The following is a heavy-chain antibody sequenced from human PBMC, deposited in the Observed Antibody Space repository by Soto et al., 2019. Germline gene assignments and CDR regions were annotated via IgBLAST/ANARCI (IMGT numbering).Heavy chain of an antibody. CDR1: GGTFSSYA. J-gene: IGHJ3*02. Sequence: ASVKVSCKASGGTFSSYAISWVRQAPGQGLEWMGGIIPIFGTTNYAQKFQGRVTITADESTSTAYMELSSLRSEETAVYYCARDGGATGFVAFDIPGQGTIGSVSS. CDR3: ARDGGATGFVAFDI. V-gene: IGHV1-69*13. D-gene: IGHD1-26*01. CDR2: IIPIFGTT.